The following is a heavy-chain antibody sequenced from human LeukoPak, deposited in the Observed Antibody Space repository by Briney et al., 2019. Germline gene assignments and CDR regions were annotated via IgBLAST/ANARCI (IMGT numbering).Heavy chain of an antibody. CDR3: ARAKFDSSRYYYRGFDI. Sequence: GGSLRLSCAASGFTFSSYEMNWVRQAPGKGLEWVSYISSSGSTIYYADSVKGRFTISRDNAKNSLYLQMNSLRAEDTAVYYCARAKFDSSRYYYRGFDIWGQGTMVTVSS. V-gene: IGHV3-48*03. CDR1: GFTFSSYE. D-gene: IGHD3-22*01. J-gene: IGHJ3*02. CDR2: ISSSGSTI.